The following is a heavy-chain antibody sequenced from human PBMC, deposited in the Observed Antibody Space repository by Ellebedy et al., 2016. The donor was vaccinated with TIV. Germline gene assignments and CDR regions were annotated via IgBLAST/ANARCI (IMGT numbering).Heavy chain of an antibody. D-gene: IGHD3-22*01. V-gene: IGHV1-69*13. Sequence: SVKVSXKASRGTFSSYAISWVRQAPGQGLEWMGGIIPIFGTANYAQKFQGRVTITADESTSTAYMELSSLRSEDTAVYYCARDLYYYDSSGYYFDYWGQGTLVTVSS. J-gene: IGHJ4*02. CDR3: ARDLYYYDSSGYYFDY. CDR2: IIPIFGTA. CDR1: RGTFSSYA.